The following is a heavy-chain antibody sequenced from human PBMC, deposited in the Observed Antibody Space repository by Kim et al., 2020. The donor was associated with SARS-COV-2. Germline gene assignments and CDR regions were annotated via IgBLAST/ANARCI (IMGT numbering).Heavy chain of an antibody. V-gene: IGHV3-21*01. CDR1: GFSFSSHA. Sequence: GGSLRLSCAASGFSFSSHAMNWVRQAPGKGLEWVSSIEVTDTYIYYADSVKGRFTISRDNAKNSVYLQMNSLRVEDTAVYYCVRAGGNSESIALRHNWLDPWGQGTQVTVSS. D-gene: IGHD5-12*01. CDR3: VRAGGNSESIALRHNWLDP. CDR2: IEVTDTYI. J-gene: IGHJ5*02.